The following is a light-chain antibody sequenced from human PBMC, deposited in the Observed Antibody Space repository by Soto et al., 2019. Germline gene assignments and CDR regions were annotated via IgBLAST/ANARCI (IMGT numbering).Light chain of an antibody. Sequence: QSALTQPASVSGSPGQSLTISCTGTSSDVGGYNYVAWYQQHPGKAPKLIIYDVINRPSGVSNRFSGSKSGNTASLTISGLQAEDEADYYCSSYTSNHTYVFGSGTKVTVL. CDR2: DVI. V-gene: IGLV2-14*01. CDR1: SSDVGGYNY. J-gene: IGLJ1*01. CDR3: SSYTSNHTYV.